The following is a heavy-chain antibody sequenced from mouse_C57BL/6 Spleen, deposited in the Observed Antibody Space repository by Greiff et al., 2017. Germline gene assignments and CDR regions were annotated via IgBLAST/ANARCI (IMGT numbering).Heavy chain of an antibody. CDR2: IYPGGGYT. Sequence: QVQLQQSGAELVRPGTSVKMSCKASGYTFTNYWIGWAKQRPGHGLEWIGDIYPGGGYTNYNEKFKGKATLTADKSSSTAYMQFSSLTSEDSAIYYCARGFTTVVATPYYFDYWGKGTTLTVSS. J-gene: IGHJ2*01. CDR1: GYTFTNYW. CDR3: ARGFTTVVATPYYFDY. D-gene: IGHD1-1*01. V-gene: IGHV1-63*01.